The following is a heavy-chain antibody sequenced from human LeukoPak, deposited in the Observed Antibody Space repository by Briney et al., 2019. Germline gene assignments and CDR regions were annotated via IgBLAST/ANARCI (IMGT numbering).Heavy chain of an antibody. CDR3: ARRSTLWFGDFTADY. CDR2: IYPGDSDT. D-gene: IGHD3-10*01. CDR1: GYSFTSYW. Sequence: GESLKISCKGSGYSFTSYWIGWVRQMPGKGLEWMGIIYPGDSDTRYSPSFQGQVTISADKSISTAYLQWSSLKASDTAMYYCARRSTLWFGDFTADYWGQGTLVTVSS. V-gene: IGHV5-51*01. J-gene: IGHJ4*02.